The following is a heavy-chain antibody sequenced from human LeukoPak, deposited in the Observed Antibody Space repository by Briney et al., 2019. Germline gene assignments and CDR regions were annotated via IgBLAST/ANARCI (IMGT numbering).Heavy chain of an antibody. CDR3: ARGRYDSVSPAAFDI. J-gene: IGHJ3*02. D-gene: IGHD3-22*01. CDR1: GGSISSSSYY. Sequence: PSETLSLTCTVSGGSISSSSYYWGWIRQPPGKGLEWIGSIYYSGSTYYNPSLKSRVTISVDTSKNQFSLKLSSVTAADTAVYYCARGRYDSVSPAAFDIWGQGTMVTVSS. V-gene: IGHV4-39*07. CDR2: IYYSGST.